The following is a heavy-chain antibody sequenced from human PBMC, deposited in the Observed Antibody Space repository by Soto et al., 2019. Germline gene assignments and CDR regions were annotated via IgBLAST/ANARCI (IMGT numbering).Heavy chain of an antibody. CDR1: GFTFSSYG. J-gene: IGHJ4*02. CDR3: ANLPVGATTGDDY. CDR2: ISYDGSNK. V-gene: IGHV3-30*18. D-gene: IGHD1-26*01. Sequence: QVQLVESGGGVVQPGRSLRLSCAASGFTFSSYGMHWVRQAPGTGLEWVAVISYDGSNKYYADSVKGRFTISRDNSKNTLYLQMNSLRAEDTAVYYCANLPVGATTGDDYWGQGTLVTVSS.